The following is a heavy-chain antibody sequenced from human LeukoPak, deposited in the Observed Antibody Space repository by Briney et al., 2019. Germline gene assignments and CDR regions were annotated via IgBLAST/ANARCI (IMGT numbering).Heavy chain of an antibody. J-gene: IGHJ5*02. CDR2: IYTSGST. D-gene: IGHD2-8*01. CDR3: ARDWQCRLDGVGSSP. V-gene: IGHV4-4*07. CDR1: GGSISSYY. Sequence: PSETLSLTCTVSGGSISSYYWSWIRQPAGKGLEWIGRIYTSGSTNYNPSLKSRVTMSVDTSKNQFSLKLSSVTAADTAVYYCARDWQCRLDGVGSSPWRQGNLVTVSS.